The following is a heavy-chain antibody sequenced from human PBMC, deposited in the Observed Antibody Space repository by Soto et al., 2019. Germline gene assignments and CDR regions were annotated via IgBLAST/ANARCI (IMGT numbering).Heavy chain of an antibody. J-gene: IGHJ4*02. Sequence: QITLKESGPPLVKPTQTLTLTCSLSGFSISSHGVGVGWIRQPPGKALEWLALIYWDDDRRYSPSLKSRLTIPKDSSKHQVVLTMTHMDPVDTASYFCAHTTSMVSPWFAYWGQGTLVTVSS. CDR3: AHTTSMVSPWFAY. CDR1: GFSISSHGVG. CDR2: IYWDDDR. D-gene: IGHD5-18*01. V-gene: IGHV2-5*02.